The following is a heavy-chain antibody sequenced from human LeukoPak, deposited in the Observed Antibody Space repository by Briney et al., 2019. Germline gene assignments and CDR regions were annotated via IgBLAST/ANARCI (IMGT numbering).Heavy chain of an antibody. Sequence: PLETLSLTCAVYGGSFSGYYWSWIRQPPGKGLEWIGEINHSGSTNYNPSLKSRVTISVDTSKNQFSLKLSSVTAADTAVYYCARGRYSSNYYYYYYMDVWGKGTTVTVSS. J-gene: IGHJ6*03. CDR2: INHSGST. CDR3: ARGRYSSNYYYYYYMDV. D-gene: IGHD6-13*01. V-gene: IGHV4-34*01. CDR1: GGSFSGYY.